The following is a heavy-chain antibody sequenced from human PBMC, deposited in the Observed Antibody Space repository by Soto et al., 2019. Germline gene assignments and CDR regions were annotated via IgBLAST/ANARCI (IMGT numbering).Heavy chain of an antibody. D-gene: IGHD3-22*01. CDR3: AKLRIFGYDSSE. CDR2: ISYDGSNK. Sequence: QVQLVESGGGVVQPGRSLRLSCAASGFTFSSYGMHWVRQAPGKGLEWVAVISYDGSNKYYADSVKGRFTISRDNSKNTLYLQMNSLSAEDTAVYYCAKLRIFGYDSSEWGQGTLVTVSS. CDR1: GFTFSSYG. J-gene: IGHJ4*02. V-gene: IGHV3-30*18.